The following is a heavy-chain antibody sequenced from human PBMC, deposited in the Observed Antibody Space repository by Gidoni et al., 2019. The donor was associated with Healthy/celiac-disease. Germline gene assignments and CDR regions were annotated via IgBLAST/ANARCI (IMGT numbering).Heavy chain of an antibody. CDR3: ARSLTYYYGSGSYPPRAGYYYYGMDV. CDR1: GYTFTGYD. Sequence: QVQLVQSGAEVKKPGAAVKVSCKASGYTFTGYDMHWVRQDPGQGLEWMGWSHPNSGGTNYAQKFQGWVTMTRDTSISTAYMELRRLRSDDTAVYYCARSLTYYYGSGSYPPRAGYYYYGMDVWGQGTTVTVSS. J-gene: IGHJ6*02. CDR2: SHPNSGGT. D-gene: IGHD3-10*01. V-gene: IGHV1-2*04.